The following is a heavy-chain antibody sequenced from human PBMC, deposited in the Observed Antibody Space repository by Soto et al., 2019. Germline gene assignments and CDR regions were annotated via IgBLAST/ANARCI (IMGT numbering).Heavy chain of an antibody. J-gene: IGHJ6*02. D-gene: IGHD1-26*01. Sequence: XSVKVSCEASGYTFTSYGISWVRQAPVQGLEWMGWISAYNGNTNYAQKLQGRVTMTTDTSTSTAYMELRSLRSDDTAVYYCARGIVGATYYYYGMDVWGQGTTVTVSS. V-gene: IGHV1-18*01. CDR3: ARGIVGATYYYYGMDV. CDR2: ISAYNGNT. CDR1: GYTFTSYG.